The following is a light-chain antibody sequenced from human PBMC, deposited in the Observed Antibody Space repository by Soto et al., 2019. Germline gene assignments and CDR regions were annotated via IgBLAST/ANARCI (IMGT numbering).Light chain of an antibody. CDR3: QRYNSNSRT. CDR1: QNIDHW. Sequence: DIQMTQSPSTLVASVGDRVTIACRASQNIDHWLAWYQLKPGKAPKFLIYDASILESGVPSRFSGSGSGTECTLTISSLQPDDFATYYCQRYNSNSRTFGQGTRVELK. J-gene: IGKJ1*01. V-gene: IGKV1-5*01. CDR2: DAS.